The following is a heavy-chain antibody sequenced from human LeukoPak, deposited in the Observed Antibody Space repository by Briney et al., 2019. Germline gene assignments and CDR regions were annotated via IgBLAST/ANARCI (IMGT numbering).Heavy chain of an antibody. CDR1: DDSPISSFYS. CDR2: IYASGSS. Sequence: PSETLSLTCTLSDDSPISSFYSSCSARQPPLNRLEWIAAIYASGSSYYNPSLESRVTISVDTSKKQFSLKVKSVTAADTAVYCARLGGSYLLQHWGQGTLVTVSS. D-gene: IGHD1-26*01. CDR3: ARLGGSYLLQH. V-gene: IGHV4-39*01. J-gene: IGHJ1*01.